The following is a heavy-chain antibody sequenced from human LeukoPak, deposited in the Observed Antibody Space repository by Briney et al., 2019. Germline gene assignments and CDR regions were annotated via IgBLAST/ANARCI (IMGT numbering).Heavy chain of an antibody. V-gene: IGHV3-30*18. D-gene: IGHD3-9*01. CDR1: GLTFSSYG. Sequence: GGSLRLSCATSGLTFSSYGMHWVRQAPGKGLEWVAVISYDGSNKYYADSVKGRFTISRDNSKNTLYLQMNSLRAEDTALYYCAKVARQNDILTGYYDYWGQGTLVTVSS. CDR2: ISYDGSNK. J-gene: IGHJ4*02. CDR3: AKVARQNDILTGYYDY.